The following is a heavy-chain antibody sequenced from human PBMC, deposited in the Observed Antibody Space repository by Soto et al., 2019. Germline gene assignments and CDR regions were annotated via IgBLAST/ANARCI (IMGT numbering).Heavy chain of an antibody. CDR3: ARTRDNNINYYYALDV. Sequence: SETLSLTCSVSGGSINSYWWSWIRQPAGKGLEWIGRVYSSGTTDYNPSLRSRVTISLDRSNDQFSLKLSSVTAADTAVYYCARTRDNNINYYYALDVWGPGTTVTVSS. CDR2: VYSSGTT. J-gene: IGHJ6*02. V-gene: IGHV4-4*07. D-gene: IGHD1-20*01. CDR1: GGSINSYW.